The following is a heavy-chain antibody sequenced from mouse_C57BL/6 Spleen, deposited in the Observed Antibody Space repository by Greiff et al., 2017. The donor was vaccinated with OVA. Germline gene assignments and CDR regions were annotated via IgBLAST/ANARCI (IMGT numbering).Heavy chain of an antibody. CDR3: ASPPYYGSSYWYFDV. CDR2: ISSGSSTI. CDR1: GFTFSDYG. V-gene: IGHV5-17*01. Sequence: EVMLVESGGGLVKPGGSLKLSCAASGFTFSDYGMHWVRQAPEKGLEWVAYISSGSSTIYYADTVKGRFTISRDNAKNTLFLQMTSLRSEDTAMYYCASPPYYGSSYWYFDVWGTGTTVTVSS. J-gene: IGHJ1*03. D-gene: IGHD1-1*01.